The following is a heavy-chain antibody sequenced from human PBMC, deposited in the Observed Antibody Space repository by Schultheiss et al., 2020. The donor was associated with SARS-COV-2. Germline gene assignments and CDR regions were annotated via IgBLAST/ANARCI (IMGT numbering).Heavy chain of an antibody. Sequence: SETLSLTCAVYGGSFSGYYWSWIRQHPGKGLEWIGYIYYSGSTYYNPSLKSRVTISVDTSKNQFSLKLSSVTAADTAVYYCARKAVALDYWGQGTLVTVSS. CDR3: ARKAVALDY. D-gene: IGHD6-19*01. CDR1: GGSFSGYY. V-gene: IGHV4-34*01. CDR2: IYYSGST. J-gene: IGHJ4*02.